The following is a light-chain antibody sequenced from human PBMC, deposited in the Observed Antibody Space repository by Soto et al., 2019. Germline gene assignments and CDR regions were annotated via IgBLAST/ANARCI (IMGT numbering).Light chain of an antibody. CDR2: GAS. CDR1: QSVSSN. Sequence: EIVMTQSPATLSVSPGERATLSCRASQSVSSNLAWYQQKPGQAPRLLIYGASTRATGIPARFSGSGSGTEFTLTISSLQSEDFAVYYCQQYNNVPPTFCQGTSVDIK. J-gene: IGKJ1*01. V-gene: IGKV3-15*01. CDR3: QQYNNVPPT.